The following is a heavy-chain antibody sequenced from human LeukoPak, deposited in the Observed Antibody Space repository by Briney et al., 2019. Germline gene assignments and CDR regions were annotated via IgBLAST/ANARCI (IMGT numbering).Heavy chain of an antibody. V-gene: IGHV3-23*01. CDR2: ISGSGGST. CDR1: GFTFSSYA. D-gene: IGHD3-3*01. CDR3: ANTFSYDFWSGYQPFDY. Sequence: PGGSLRLSCAASGFTFSSYAMSWVRQAPGKGLEWVSAISGSGGSTYYADSGKGRFTISRDNSKNTLYLQMNSLRAEDTAVYYCANTFSYDFWSGYQPFDYWGQGTLVTVSS. J-gene: IGHJ4*02.